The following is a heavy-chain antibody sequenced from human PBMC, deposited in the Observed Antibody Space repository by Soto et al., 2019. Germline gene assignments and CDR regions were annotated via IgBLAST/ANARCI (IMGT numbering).Heavy chain of an antibody. CDR3: AGADYDGYGWFDP. Sequence: PSETLSLTCTVSGGSISSGGYYWSWIRLHTRKGLEWIGYIYYSGSTYYNPSLKSRVTISVDTSKNQFSLKLSSVTAADTAVYYCAGADYDGYGWFDPWGQGTLGTVSS. CDR1: GGSISSGGYY. D-gene: IGHD4-17*01. V-gene: IGHV4-31*03. CDR2: IYYSGST. J-gene: IGHJ5*02.